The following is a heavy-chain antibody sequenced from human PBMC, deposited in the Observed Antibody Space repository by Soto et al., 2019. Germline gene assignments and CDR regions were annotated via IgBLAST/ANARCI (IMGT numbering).Heavy chain of an antibody. CDR3: ARGGYCSSTSCQGPDAFDI. J-gene: IGHJ3*02. V-gene: IGHV3-7*03. D-gene: IGHD2-2*01. CDR1: GFTFSSYW. CDR2: IKQDGSEK. Sequence: GGSLRVSCAASGFTFSSYWMSWVRQAPGKGLEWVANIKQDGSEKYYVDSVKGRFTISRDNAKNSLYLQMNSLRAEDTAVYYCARGGYCSSTSCQGPDAFDIWGQGTMVTVSS.